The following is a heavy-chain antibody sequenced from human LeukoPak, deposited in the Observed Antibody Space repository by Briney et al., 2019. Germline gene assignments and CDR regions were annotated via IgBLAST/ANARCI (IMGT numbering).Heavy chain of an antibody. CDR3: ARDEADYGGNSGGYYFDY. CDR1: GGTFSSYA. CDR2: TIPIFGIA. Sequence: SVKVSCKASGGTFSSYAISWVRQAPGQGLEWMGRTIPIFGIANYAQKFQGRVTITADKSTSTAYMELSSLRSEDTAVYYCARDEADYGGNSGGYYFDYWGQGTLVTVSS. V-gene: IGHV1-69*04. J-gene: IGHJ4*02. D-gene: IGHD4-23*01.